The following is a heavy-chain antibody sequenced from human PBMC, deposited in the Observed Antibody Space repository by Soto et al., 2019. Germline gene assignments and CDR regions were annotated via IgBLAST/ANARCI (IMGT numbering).Heavy chain of an antibody. Sequence: QVQLQQWGAGLLKPSETLSLTCPVNGGSFSDYYWTWIRQPPGKGLEWIGEVNHGVSTHYNPSLKSRVSISVDTSKKQFSLNLTFVTAADTAVYYCAREWWSGSLIGGSLGGEGTLVTVSS. D-gene: IGHD3-3*01. J-gene: IGHJ4*02. CDR1: GGSFSDYY. CDR2: VNHGVST. CDR3: AREWWSGSLIGGSL. V-gene: IGHV4-34*01.